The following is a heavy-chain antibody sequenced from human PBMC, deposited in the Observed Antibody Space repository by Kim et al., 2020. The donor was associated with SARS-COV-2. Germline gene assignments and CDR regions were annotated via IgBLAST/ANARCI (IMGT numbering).Heavy chain of an antibody. CDR2: MNPNSGNT. CDR1: GYTFTSYD. J-gene: IGHJ6*02. V-gene: IGHV1-8*01. CDR3: ARGRGRGWSGYYPYYYYGMDV. Sequence: ASVKVSCKASGYTFTSYDINWVRQATGQGLEWMGWMNPNSGNTGYAQKFQGRVTMTRNTSISTAYMELSSLRSEDTAVYYCARGRGRGWSGYYPYYYYGMDVWGQGTTVTVSS. D-gene: IGHD3-3*01.